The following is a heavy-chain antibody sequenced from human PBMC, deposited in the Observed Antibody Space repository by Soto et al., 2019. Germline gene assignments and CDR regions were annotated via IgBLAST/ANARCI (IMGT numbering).Heavy chain of an antibody. D-gene: IGHD6-19*01. Sequence: GSLRLSCAASGFTFSDYYMSWIRQAPGKWLEWVSYISSSGSTIYYADSVKGRFTISRDNAKNSLYLQMNSLRAEDTAVYYCANLGRIAVAGFDYWGQGTLVTVSS. CDR3: ANLGRIAVAGFDY. CDR1: GFTFSDYY. J-gene: IGHJ4*02. CDR2: ISSSGSTI. V-gene: IGHV3-11*01.